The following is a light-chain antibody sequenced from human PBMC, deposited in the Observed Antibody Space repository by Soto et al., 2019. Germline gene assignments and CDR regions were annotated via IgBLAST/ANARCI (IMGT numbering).Light chain of an antibody. V-gene: IGKV2-28*01. CDR2: LGS. CDR3: MQALQTPYT. J-gene: IGKJ2*01. CDR1: QNLLYSNGYNY. Sequence: DIVMTQSPLSLPVTPEEPASISCRSSQNLLYSNGYNYLDWYLQKPGQSPQLLIYLGSNRASGVPDRVSGSGSGTDFTLKISRVEAEDVGVYYCMQALQTPYTFGQGTKLEIK.